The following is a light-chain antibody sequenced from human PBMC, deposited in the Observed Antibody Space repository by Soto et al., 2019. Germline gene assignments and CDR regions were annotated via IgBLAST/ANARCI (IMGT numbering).Light chain of an antibody. CDR2: GAS. V-gene: IGKV3-20*01. Sequence: EIVMTQSPATLSVSPGERATLSCRASQSVSSNLAWYQQEPGQAPRLLIYGASSRATGIPDRFSGSGSGTDFTLTISRLEPEDFAVYYCQQYSTSPTFGEGTRLEIK. CDR3: QQYSTSPT. CDR1: QSVSSN. J-gene: IGKJ5*01.